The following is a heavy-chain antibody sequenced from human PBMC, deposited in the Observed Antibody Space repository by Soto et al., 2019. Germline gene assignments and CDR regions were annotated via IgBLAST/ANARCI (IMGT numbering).Heavy chain of an antibody. V-gene: IGHV4-59*08. CDR2: IYYSGST. Sequence: SETLSLTCTVSGGSISSYYWSWIRQPQGKGLEWIGYIYYSGSTNYNPSLKSRVTISVDTSKNQFSLKLSSVTAADTAVYYCARTSMVRGVIGDWFDPWGQGTLVTVSS. J-gene: IGHJ5*02. CDR1: GGSISSYY. D-gene: IGHD3-10*01. CDR3: ARTSMVRGVIGDWFDP.